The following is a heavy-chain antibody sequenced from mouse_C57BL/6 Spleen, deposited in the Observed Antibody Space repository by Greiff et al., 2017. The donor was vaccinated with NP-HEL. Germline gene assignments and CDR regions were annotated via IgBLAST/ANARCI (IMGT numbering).Heavy chain of an antibody. CDR1: GYSITSDY. J-gene: IGHJ2*01. D-gene: IGHD2-3*01. Sequence: EVQLQQSGPGLAKPSQTLSLTCSVTGYSITSDYWNWIRKFPGNKLEYMGYISYSGSTYYNPSLISRISITRDTSKTQYYLQWNSVPTENTATYYCARRGGYSLDYWGQGTTLTVSS. CDR2: ISYSGST. V-gene: IGHV3-8*01. CDR3: ARRGGYSLDY.